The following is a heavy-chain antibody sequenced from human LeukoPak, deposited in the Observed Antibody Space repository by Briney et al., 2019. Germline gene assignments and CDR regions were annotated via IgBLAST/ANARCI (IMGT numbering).Heavy chain of an antibody. D-gene: IGHD1-26*01. CDR2: INSDGSSA. CDR1: GFPFSSYW. Sequence: GGSLRLSCAASGFPFSSYWMHWVRQAPGEGLVWVSRINSDGSSAGYADSVKGRFTISRDNAKNTLFLQMNSLRAEDTAVYYCARGLGTTTPHFDYWGQGTLVTVSS. CDR3: ARGLGTTTPHFDY. V-gene: IGHV3-74*01. J-gene: IGHJ4*02.